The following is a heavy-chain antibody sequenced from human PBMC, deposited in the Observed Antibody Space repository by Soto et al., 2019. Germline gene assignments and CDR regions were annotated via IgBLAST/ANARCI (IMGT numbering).Heavy chain of an antibody. Sequence: QLQLQESGSGLVKPSQTLSLTCAVSGGSISSGGYSWSWIRQPPGKGLEWIGYIYHSGSTYYNPSIKSRVTISVARSKNQVSLKLSSVTAADTAVYYCAGSRGRPVPLDYWGQGTLVTVSS. CDR3: AGSRGRPVPLDY. J-gene: IGHJ4*02. CDR1: GGSISSGGYS. V-gene: IGHV4-30-2*01. CDR2: IYHSGST. D-gene: IGHD1-26*01.